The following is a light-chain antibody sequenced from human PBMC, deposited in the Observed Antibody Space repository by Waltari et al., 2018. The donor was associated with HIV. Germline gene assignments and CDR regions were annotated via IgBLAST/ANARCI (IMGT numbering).Light chain of an antibody. CDR1: SSDVGGSNY. CDR3: SSHAGSKVV. CDR2: DVI. J-gene: IGLJ2*01. Sequence: QSALTPPPSASGSPGQSVTLSCTGTSSDVGGSNYVSLHQQHPGKAPKLMIYDVIKRPSGVPDRFSGSKSGNTAALTVSGLQPEDEADYYCSSHAGSKVVFGGGTRLTVL. V-gene: IGLV2-8*01.